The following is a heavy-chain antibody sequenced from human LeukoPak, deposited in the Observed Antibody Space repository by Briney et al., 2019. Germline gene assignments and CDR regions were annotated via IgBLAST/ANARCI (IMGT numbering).Heavy chain of an antibody. J-gene: IGHJ4*02. Sequence: PGGSLRLSCAASGFTFSSYWMTWVRQAPGKGLEWVANINQDGSEKYYVDSVKGRFTISRDNAMNSLNLQMNSLRAEDTAMYYCARGAYRFHFWGQGTLVTVSS. CDR2: INQDGSEK. CDR3: ARGAYRFHF. CDR1: GFTFSSYW. D-gene: IGHD5-12*01. V-gene: IGHV3-7*03.